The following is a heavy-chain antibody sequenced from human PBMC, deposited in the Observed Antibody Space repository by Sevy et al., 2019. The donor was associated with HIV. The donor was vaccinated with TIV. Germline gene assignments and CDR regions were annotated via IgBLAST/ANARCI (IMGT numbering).Heavy chain of an antibody. CDR2: VNSDGTST. J-gene: IGHJ4*02. Sequence: GGSLRLSCAASGFTFSNYWMHWVHQAPGKGLVGVSRVNSDGTSTTYADSVKGRFTISRDNAKNTLCLQMSSLRAEDTAVYYCVAANSWEDYWGQGTLVTVSS. D-gene: IGHD6-13*01. CDR1: GFTFSNYW. V-gene: IGHV3-74*01. CDR3: VAANSWEDY.